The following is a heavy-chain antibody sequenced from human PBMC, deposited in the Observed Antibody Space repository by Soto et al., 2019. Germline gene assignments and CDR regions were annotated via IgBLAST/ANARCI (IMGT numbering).Heavy chain of an antibody. CDR3: VVAAQPYSFDY. D-gene: IGHD2-15*01. J-gene: IGHJ4*02. V-gene: IGHV1-18*01. CDR1: GYTFTSYG. Sequence: QVQLVQSGAEVKKPGASVKVSCKASGYTFTSYGISWVRQAPGQGLEWMGWISAYNGNTNYAQKLQGRVTMTTDTSTSTVYTELRSLRSSDTAVYYCVVAAQPYSFDYWGQGTLVTVSS. CDR2: ISAYNGNT.